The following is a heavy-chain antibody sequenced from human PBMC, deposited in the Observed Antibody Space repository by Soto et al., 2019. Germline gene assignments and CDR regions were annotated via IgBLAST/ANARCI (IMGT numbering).Heavy chain of an antibody. CDR3: GTWRTFSGSYCFDY. Sequence: QVQLVQSGAELKKPGSSVNVSCAASGGTFKTYTINWVRQAPGQGLEWIGQIIPMYDSANYAQRFQGRVTISADKSTNIAYMELSGLGSEDRARYYCGTWRTFSGSYCFDYWGQGTLVSVSS. V-gene: IGHV1-69*06. CDR1: GGTFKTYT. D-gene: IGHD1-26*01. J-gene: IGHJ4*02. CDR2: IIPMYDSA.